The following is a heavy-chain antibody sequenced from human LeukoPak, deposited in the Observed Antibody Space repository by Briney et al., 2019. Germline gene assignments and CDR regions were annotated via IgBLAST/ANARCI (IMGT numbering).Heavy chain of an antibody. V-gene: IGHV1-24*01. CDR1: GYTLTELS. D-gene: IGHD1-7*01. CDR2: FDPEDGET. CDR3: ARDPGRETTREFDY. J-gene: IGHJ4*02. Sequence: ASVKVSCKVSGYTLTELSMHWVRQAPGKGLEWMGGFDPEDGETIYAQKFQGRVTMTEDTSTDTAYMELSSLRSEDTAVYYCARDPGRETTREFDYWGQGTLVTVSS.